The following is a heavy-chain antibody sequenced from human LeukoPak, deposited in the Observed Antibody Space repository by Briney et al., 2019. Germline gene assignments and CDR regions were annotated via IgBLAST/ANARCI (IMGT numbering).Heavy chain of an antibody. V-gene: IGHV3-30*02. J-gene: IGHJ4*02. Sequence: PGGSLRLSCAASGFNFHNYDMHWVRQAPGKGLEWVAFVQFDGSNKYYADSVKGRFTISRDNSGNTVSLQVNSLRSEDTAVYYCAREDYYDSSGADYWGQGTLVTVSS. D-gene: IGHD3-22*01. CDR1: GFNFHNYD. CDR2: VQFDGSNK. CDR3: AREDYYDSSGADY.